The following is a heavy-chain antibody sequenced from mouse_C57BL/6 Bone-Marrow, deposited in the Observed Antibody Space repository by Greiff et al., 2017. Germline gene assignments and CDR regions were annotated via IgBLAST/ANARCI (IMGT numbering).Heavy chain of an antibody. Sequence: VQLQESGAELVRPGASVKLSCTASGFNIKDDYMHWVKQRPEQGLEWIGWIDPENGDTEYAAKFQGKATITADTSSNTAYLQLSSLTSEDTAVYYCAREGLWSYYFGYWGQGTTLTVSS. CDR3: AREGLWSYYFGY. CDR1: GFNIKDDY. D-gene: IGHD1-1*02. J-gene: IGHJ2*01. CDR2: IDPENGDT. V-gene: IGHV14-4*01.